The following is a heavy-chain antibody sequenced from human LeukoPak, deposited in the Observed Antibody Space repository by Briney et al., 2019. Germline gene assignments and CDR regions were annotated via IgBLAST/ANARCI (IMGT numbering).Heavy chain of an antibody. D-gene: IGHD6-6*01. Sequence: SETVSLTCTVSSASVSNRNYVWGWIRQAPGRGRECIGSVGCTENTHYNPSVRTRLTISVDMSKNQFSLILTSVTAADTALYYCARGGSSFYGYFHFWGHGTLVTVSS. CDR1: SASVSNRNYV. V-gene: IGHV4-39*07. CDR3: ARGGSSFYGYFHF. CDR2: VGCTENT. J-gene: IGHJ4*01.